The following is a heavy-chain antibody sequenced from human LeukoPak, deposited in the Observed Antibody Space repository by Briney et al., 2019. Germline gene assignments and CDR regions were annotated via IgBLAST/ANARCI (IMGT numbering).Heavy chain of an antibody. V-gene: IGHV4-34*01. J-gene: IGHJ4*02. CDR1: GGSFSGYY. Sequence: SETLSLICAVYGGSFSGYYWSWIRQPPGKGLEWIGEINHSGSTNYNPSLKSRVTISVDTSKNQFSLKLSSVTAADTAVYYCARGRYYYDSSGYNDDPYFDYWGQGTLVTVSS. D-gene: IGHD3-22*01. CDR3: ARGRYYYDSSGYNDDPYFDY. CDR2: INHSGST.